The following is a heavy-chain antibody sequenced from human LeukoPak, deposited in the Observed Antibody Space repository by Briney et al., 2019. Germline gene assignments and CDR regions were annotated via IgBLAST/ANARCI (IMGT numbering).Heavy chain of an antibody. CDR2: MNPNSGNT. D-gene: IGHD3-10*01. Sequence: GASVKVSCKASGYTFTSYDINWVQQATGQGLEWMGWMNPNSGNTGYAQKFQGRVTMTRNTSISTAYMELSSLRSEDTAVYYCARANTMVRGVIPYYWGQGTLVTVSS. V-gene: IGHV1-8*01. J-gene: IGHJ4*02. CDR1: GYTFTSYD. CDR3: ARANTMVRGVIPYY.